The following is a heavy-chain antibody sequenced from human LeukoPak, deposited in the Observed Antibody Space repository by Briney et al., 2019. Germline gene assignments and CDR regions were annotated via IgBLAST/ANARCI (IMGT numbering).Heavy chain of an antibody. CDR3: ARHQNLYKYFDY. CDR2: INPSGGST. CDR1: GYTFTNYG. V-gene: IGHV1-46*03. D-gene: IGHD1-14*01. Sequence: ASVKVSCKASGYTFTNYGISWVRQAPGQGLEWMGIINPSGGSTSYAQKFQGRVTMTRDTSTSTVYMELSSLRSEDTAVYYCARHQNLYKYFDYWGQGTLVTVSS. J-gene: IGHJ4*02.